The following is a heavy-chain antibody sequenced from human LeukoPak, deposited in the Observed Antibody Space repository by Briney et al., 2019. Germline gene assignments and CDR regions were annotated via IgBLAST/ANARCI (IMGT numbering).Heavy chain of an antibody. D-gene: IGHD3-9*01. CDR3: ARNFDMKGFDP. CDR2: INSDSGFT. CDR1: GYTFTGYY. J-gene: IGHJ5*02. V-gene: IGHV1-2*02. Sequence: AASVKVSCKASGYTFTGYYMNWVRQAPGQGLEWMGWINSDSGFTKYAQKFQGRVTMTRDTSITTVYMDLTRLTSDDTAVYHCARNFDMKGFDPWGQGTLVTVSS.